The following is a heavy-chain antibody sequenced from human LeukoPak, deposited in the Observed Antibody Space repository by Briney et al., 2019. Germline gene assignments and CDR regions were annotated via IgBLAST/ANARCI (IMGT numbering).Heavy chain of an antibody. CDR3: ARGDPHADL. Sequence: GGSLRLSCAASGFDLSTYEMNWVRQAPGKGLEWIADITISGHTKNYADSVKGRFTISRDNARTSLYQQMNSLRVEDTGVYYCARGDPHADLWGQGTLVTASS. CDR2: ITISGHTK. J-gene: IGHJ5*02. V-gene: IGHV3-48*03. CDR1: GFDLSTYE.